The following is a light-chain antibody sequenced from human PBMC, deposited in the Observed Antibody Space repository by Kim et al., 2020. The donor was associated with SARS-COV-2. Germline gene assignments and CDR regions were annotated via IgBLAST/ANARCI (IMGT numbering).Light chain of an antibody. Sequence: QSVFTQPPSVSAAPGQKVTISCSGSNSNIGNNYVSWYQQLPGTAHKLLIYDNNKRPSGIPDRFSGSKSGTSATLGIAGLQTGDEADYYCTTWDRTLSGVVFGGGTQLTVL. CDR3: TTWDRTLSGVV. V-gene: IGLV1-51*01. CDR2: DNN. J-gene: IGLJ2*01. CDR1: NSNIGNNY.